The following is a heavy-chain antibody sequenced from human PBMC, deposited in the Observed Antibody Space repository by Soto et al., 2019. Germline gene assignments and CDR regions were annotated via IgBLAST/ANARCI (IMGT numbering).Heavy chain of an antibody. CDR3: ATLGYNWNDGGDY. D-gene: IGHD1-1*01. CDR2: IWYDGSNK. V-gene: IGHV3-33*01. J-gene: IGHJ4*02. CDR1: GFTFSSYG. Sequence: QVQLVESGGGVVQPGRSLRLSCAASGFTFSSYGMHWVRQAPGKGLEWVAVIWYDGSNKYYADSVKGRLTISRDNSKNTLYLQMNSLRAEDTAVYYCATLGYNWNDGGDYWGQGTLVTVSS.